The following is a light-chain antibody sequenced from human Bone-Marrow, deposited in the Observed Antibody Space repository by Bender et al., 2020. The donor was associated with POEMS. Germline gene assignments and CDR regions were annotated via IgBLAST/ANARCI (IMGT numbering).Light chain of an antibody. J-gene: IGLJ2*01. CDR1: NIGSES. Sequence: SYVMTQSPSLSVAPGQTARITCGGNNIGSESVHWYQQKPGQAPVLVVYDDTDRPSGIPERFSGSNSGNTATLTISRVEAGDEADYYCQVWDSTSDLVVFGGGTKLTVL. CDR3: QVWDSTSDLVV. CDR2: DDT. V-gene: IGLV3-21*02.